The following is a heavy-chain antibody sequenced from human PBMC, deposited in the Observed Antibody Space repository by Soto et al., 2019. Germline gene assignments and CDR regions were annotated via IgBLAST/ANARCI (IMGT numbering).Heavy chain of an antibody. CDR1: GFTFSSYW. J-gene: IGHJ4*02. CDR3: ARDRGYYYDSSGYYWAY. Sequence: GGSLRLSCAASGFTFSSYWVSWVRQAPGKGLEWVANIKQDGSEKYYVDSVKGRFTIPRDNAKNSLYLQMNSLRAEDTAVYYCARDRGYYYDSSGYYWAYWGQGTLVTVSS. CDR2: IKQDGSEK. V-gene: IGHV3-7*01. D-gene: IGHD3-22*01.